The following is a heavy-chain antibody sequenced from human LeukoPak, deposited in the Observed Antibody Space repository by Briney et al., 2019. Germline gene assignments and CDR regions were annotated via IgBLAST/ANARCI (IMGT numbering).Heavy chain of an antibody. CDR2: INPSGGST. V-gene: IGHV1-46*01. CDR3: ARSWWGTDWLLYKNWFDP. CDR1: GYTFTNYY. Sequence: GASVKVSCKASGYTFTNYYMHWVRQAPGQGLEWMGMINPSGGSTSYAQEFQGRLTMTRDTSTNTVYMELSSLRSEDTALYYCARSWWGTDWLLYKNWFDPWGQGTLVTVSS. J-gene: IGHJ5*02. D-gene: IGHD3/OR15-3a*01.